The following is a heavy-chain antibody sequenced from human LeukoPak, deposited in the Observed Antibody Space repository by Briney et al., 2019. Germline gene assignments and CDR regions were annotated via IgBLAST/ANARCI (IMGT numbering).Heavy chain of an antibody. V-gene: IGHV1-2*02. Sequence: ASVKVSCKASGYAFAGYYMHWVRQAPGQGLEWMGWINPNSGGTNYAQKFQGRVTMTRDTSTSTAYMELSRLRSDDTAVYYCARGGQLVQELRSDAFDIWGQGTMVTVSS. J-gene: IGHJ3*02. D-gene: IGHD6-6*01. CDR1: GYAFAGYY. CDR3: ARGGQLVQELRSDAFDI. CDR2: INPNSGGT.